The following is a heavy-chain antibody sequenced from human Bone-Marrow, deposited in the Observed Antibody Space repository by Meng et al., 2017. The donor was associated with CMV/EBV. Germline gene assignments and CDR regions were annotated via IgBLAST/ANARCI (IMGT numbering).Heavy chain of an antibody. CDR1: GYTFTSYG. CDR2: ISAYNGNT. D-gene: IGHD6-6*01. J-gene: IGHJ5*02. Sequence: ASVKVSCKASGYTFTSYGISWVRQAPGQGLEWMGWISAYNGNTNYAQKLQGRVTMTTDTSTSTAYVELRSLRSDDTAVYYCARDSYSSSSRWFDPWAQGTLVTVSS. CDR3: ARDSYSSSSRWFDP. V-gene: IGHV1-18*01.